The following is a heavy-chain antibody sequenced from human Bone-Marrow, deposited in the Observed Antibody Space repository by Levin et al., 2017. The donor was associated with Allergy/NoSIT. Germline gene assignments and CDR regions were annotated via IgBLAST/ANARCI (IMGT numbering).Heavy chain of an antibody. J-gene: IGHJ4*02. D-gene: IGHD3-9*01. CDR1: GYTFTSYS. CDR3: ARDIYCIGGTCYSFFFDY. CDR2: INPSDGST. Sequence: ASVKVSCKASGYTFTSYSFSWVRQTPGQGLEWMGIINPSDGSTTYAQKFQGRVSMTRETSTGTVYMELSGLRSEDTAVYYCARDIYCIGGTCYSFFFDYWGQGTLVTVSS. V-gene: IGHV1-46*01.